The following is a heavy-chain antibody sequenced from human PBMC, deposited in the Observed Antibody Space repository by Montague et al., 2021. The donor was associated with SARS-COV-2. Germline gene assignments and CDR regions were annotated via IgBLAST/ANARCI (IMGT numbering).Heavy chain of an antibody. Sequence: SETLSLTCAVYGGSLSGDHWSWIRQPPGKGLEWIGEINHSGSTNYNPSLKSRVTISVDASKNQFSLKLSSVTAADTAVYYCARGRRILLWFGELLSGGDYYGMDVRGQGTTVTVSS. CDR3: ARGRRILLWFGELLSGGDYYGMDV. J-gene: IGHJ6*02. CDR1: GGSLSGDH. CDR2: INHSGST. V-gene: IGHV4-34*01. D-gene: IGHD3-10*01.